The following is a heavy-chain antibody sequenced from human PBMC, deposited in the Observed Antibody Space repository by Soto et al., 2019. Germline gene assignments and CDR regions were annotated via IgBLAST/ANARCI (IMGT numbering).Heavy chain of an antibody. Sequence: GGSLRLSCAASGFTFSNYSLHWVRHPPGKGLEWVALIIYDGTKDLYSDSVKGRFTISRDNSENTVYLQMNSLTLDDTAVYYCARERDPFDSGSSPDAFHLWGQGTTVTVSS. CDR2: IIYDGTKD. CDR3: ARERDPFDSGSSPDAFHL. CDR1: GFTFSNYS. J-gene: IGHJ3*01. V-gene: IGHV3-30-3*01. D-gene: IGHD6-6*01.